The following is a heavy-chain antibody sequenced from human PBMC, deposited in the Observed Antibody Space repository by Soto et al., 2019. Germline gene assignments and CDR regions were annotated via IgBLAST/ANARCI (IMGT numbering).Heavy chain of an antibody. CDR1: GGSISSGDYY. Sequence: SETLSLTCTVSGGSISSGDYYWSWNRQPPGKGLEWIGYIYYSGSTYYNPSLKSRVTISVDTSKNQFSLKLSSVTAADTAVYYCARAGSDYVWGSYRYTHLGYYYGMDVWGQGTTVTVSS. CDR2: IYYSGST. D-gene: IGHD3-16*02. J-gene: IGHJ6*02. V-gene: IGHV4-30-4*01. CDR3: ARAGSDYVWGSYRYTHLGYYYGMDV.